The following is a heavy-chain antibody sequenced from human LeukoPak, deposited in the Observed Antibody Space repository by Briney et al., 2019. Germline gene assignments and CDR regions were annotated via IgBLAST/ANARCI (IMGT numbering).Heavy chain of an antibody. D-gene: IGHD3-10*01. CDR1: GFTFSSYG. CDR2: ISYDGSNK. J-gene: IGHJ4*02. Sequence: PGGSLRLSCAASGFTFSSYGMHWVRQAPGKGLEWVAVISYDGSNKYYEDSVKGRFTISRDNSKNTLYLQMNSLRAEDTAVYYCAKVGDGSGTKGPDDWGQGTLVTVSS. CDR3: AKVGDGSGTKGPDD. V-gene: IGHV3-30*18.